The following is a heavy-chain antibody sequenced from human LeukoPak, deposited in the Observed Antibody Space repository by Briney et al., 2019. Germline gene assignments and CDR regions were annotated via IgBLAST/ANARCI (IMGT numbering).Heavy chain of an antibody. CDR1: GYNFNNLW. D-gene: IGHD5-24*01. Sequence: PGESLKISCEASGYNFNNLWIGWVRQVPGKGLEYMGIVYPSKSDSRYSPSFQGQVTISADRSLRTAYLQWNSLRASDTAVYYCVRLGLAMADTYDAFDVWGQGTMVVVS. CDR3: VRLGLAMADTYDAFDV. J-gene: IGHJ3*01. V-gene: IGHV5-51*01. CDR2: VYPSKSDS.